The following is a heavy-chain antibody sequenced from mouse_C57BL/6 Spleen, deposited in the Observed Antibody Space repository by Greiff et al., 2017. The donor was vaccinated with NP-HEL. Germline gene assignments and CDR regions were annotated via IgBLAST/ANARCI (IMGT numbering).Heavy chain of an antibody. D-gene: IGHD2-3*01. J-gene: IGHJ3*01. Sequence: VQLVESGPELVKPGASVKISCKASGYAFSSSWMNWVKQRPGKGLEWIGRIYPGDGDTNYNGKFKGKAKLTADKSSSTAYMQLSSLTSEDSAVYFCARDYDGRFAYWGQGTLVTVSA. CDR3: ARDYDGRFAY. CDR1: GYAFSSSW. CDR2: IYPGDGDT. V-gene: IGHV1-82*01.